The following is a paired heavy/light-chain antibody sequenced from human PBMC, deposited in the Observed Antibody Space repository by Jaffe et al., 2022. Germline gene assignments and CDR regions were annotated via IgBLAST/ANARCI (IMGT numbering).Heavy chain of an antibody. J-gene: IGHJ3*02. CDR3: ARVSMIQGVICAFDI. Sequence: QVQLVQSGAEVKRPGASVKVSCKASGYTFTSYAIHWVRQAPGQRLEWMGWINAGTGNTKSSQKFQGRVTISRDTSASTAYMELSSLRSEDTAVYYCARVSMIQGVICAFDIWGQGTMVTVSS. D-gene: IGHD3-10*01. CDR2: INAGTGNT. CDR1: GYTFTSYA. V-gene: IGHV1-3*01.
Light chain of an antibody. CDR2: EVS. V-gene: IGLV2-14*01. CDR3: SSYTNSITWV. J-gene: IGLJ3*02. Sequence: QSALTQPASVSGSPGQSITISCTGTSSDVGGYNYVSWYQQHPGKAPKLMIYEVSNRPSGVSNRFSGSKSGNTASLTISGLQAEDEADYYCSSYTNSITWVFGGGTKLTVL. CDR1: SSDVGGYNY.